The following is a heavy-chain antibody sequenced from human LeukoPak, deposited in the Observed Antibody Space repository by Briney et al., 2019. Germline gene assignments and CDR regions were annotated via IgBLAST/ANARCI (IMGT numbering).Heavy chain of an antibody. CDR1: GFTFSSYA. Sequence: GGSLRLSCAASGFTFSSYAMSWVRQAPGKGLEWVSAISGSGGSTYYADSVKGRFTISRDNSKNTLYLQMNSLRAEDTAVYYCAKDMYGTIFGVVIPARSYFDYWGQGTLVAVSS. CDR3: AKDMYGTIFGVVIPARSYFDY. D-gene: IGHD3-3*01. J-gene: IGHJ4*02. V-gene: IGHV3-23*01. CDR2: ISGSGGST.